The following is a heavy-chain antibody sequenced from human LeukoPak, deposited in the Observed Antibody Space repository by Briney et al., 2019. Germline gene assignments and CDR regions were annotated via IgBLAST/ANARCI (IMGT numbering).Heavy chain of an antibody. V-gene: IGHV3-21*01. J-gene: IGHJ3*02. CDR2: ISSSSSYI. D-gene: IGHD3-10*01. CDR1: GFTFSSYA. CDR3: ARLLWFGELLTGSAFDI. Sequence: NPGGSLRLSCAASGFTFSSYAMSWVRQAPGKGLEWVSSISSSSSYIYYADSVKGRFTISRDNAKNSLYLQMNSLRAEDTAVYYCARLLWFGELLTGSAFDIWGQGTMVTVSS.